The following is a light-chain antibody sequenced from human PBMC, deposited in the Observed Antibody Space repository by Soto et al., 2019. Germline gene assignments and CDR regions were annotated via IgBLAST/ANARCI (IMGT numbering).Light chain of an antibody. CDR2: EVS. CDR3: SSYTSSSTRGV. Sequence: QSVLTQPASVSGSPGQSITISCTGTSSDVGGYNYVSWYQHHPGKAPKLMIYEVSNRPSGVSNRFSGSKSGNTASLTISGLQAEDEADYYCSSYTSSSTRGVFGGGTQLTVL. J-gene: IGLJ3*02. V-gene: IGLV2-14*01. CDR1: SSDVGGYNY.